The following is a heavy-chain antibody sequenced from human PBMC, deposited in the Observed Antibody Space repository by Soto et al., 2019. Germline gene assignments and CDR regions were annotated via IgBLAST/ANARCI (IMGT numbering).Heavy chain of an antibody. Sequence: QVQLRESGPGLVKPSQTLSLTCTVSGGAIDNGGFYWSWIRQQPGKGLEWIGHICCSGSSHYNPSLRSRGTISMDTSKNDLSRKLSSVTAADTAVYYCARGGAEDNYFDPWGQGTLVTVSS. CDR2: ICCSGSS. J-gene: IGHJ5*02. CDR1: GGAIDNGGFY. V-gene: IGHV4-31*03. CDR3: ARGGAEDNYFDP.